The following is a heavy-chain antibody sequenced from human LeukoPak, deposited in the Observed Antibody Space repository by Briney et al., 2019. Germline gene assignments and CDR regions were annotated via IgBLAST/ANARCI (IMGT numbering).Heavy chain of an antibody. Sequence: GGPRRLSCAPSGFTLSSFWMHWVRQAPGKGLEWVSRISSDGSSTNYADSVKGRFAISRDAAKNTLFLQINSLRAEDTAVYFCAAAGRGSLGYWGQGTLVTVSS. CDR3: AAAGRGSLGY. CDR2: ISSDGSST. V-gene: IGHV3-74*01. D-gene: IGHD3-16*01. J-gene: IGHJ4*02. CDR1: GFTLSSFW.